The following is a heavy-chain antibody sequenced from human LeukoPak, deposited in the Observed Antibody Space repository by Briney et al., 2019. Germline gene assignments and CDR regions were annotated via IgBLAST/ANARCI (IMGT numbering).Heavy chain of an antibody. CDR1: GLTFSNFW. D-gene: IGHD3-3*02. CDR3: ARGHLWLQN. Sequence: GGSLRLSCVASGLTFSNFWMTWVRQAPGEGLEWVASINQDGSEEYYVDSVKGRFIISRDNAKSSLYLQMDSLRAEETAVYHCARGHLWLQNWGQGTLVTVSS. V-gene: IGHV3-7*03. J-gene: IGHJ4*02. CDR2: INQDGSEE.